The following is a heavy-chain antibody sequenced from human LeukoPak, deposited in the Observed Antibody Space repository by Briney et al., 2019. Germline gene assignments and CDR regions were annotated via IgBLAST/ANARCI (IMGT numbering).Heavy chain of an antibody. V-gene: IGHV1-18*01. J-gene: IGHJ5*02. D-gene: IGHD6-13*01. CDR2: ISAYNGST. Sequence: GASVKVSCKASGYTFTSYGISWVRQAPGQGLEWMGWISAYNGSTNYAQKLQGRVTMTTDTSTSTAYMELRSLRSDDTAVYYCARDLGALAAAGSREWFDPWGQGTLVTVSS. CDR1: GYTFTSYG. CDR3: ARDLGALAAAGSREWFDP.